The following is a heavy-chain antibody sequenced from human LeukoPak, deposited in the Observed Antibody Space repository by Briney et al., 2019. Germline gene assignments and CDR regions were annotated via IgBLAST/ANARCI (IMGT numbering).Heavy chain of an antibody. V-gene: IGHV4-59*12. CDR2: IYYSGST. D-gene: IGHD3-10*01. CDR1: GGSISSYY. Sequence: SETLSLTCTVSGGSISSYYWSWIQQPPGKGLEWIGYIYYSGSTNYNPSLKSRVTISLDTSKNQFSLKLSSVTAADTAVYYCARRGRTMVRGVQGYYFDYWGQGTLVTVSS. CDR3: ARRGRTMVRGVQGYYFDY. J-gene: IGHJ4*02.